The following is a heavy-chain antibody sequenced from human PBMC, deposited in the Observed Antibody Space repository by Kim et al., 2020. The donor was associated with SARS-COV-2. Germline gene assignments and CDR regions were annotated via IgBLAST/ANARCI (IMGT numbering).Heavy chain of an antibody. V-gene: IGHV3-9*01. CDR3: AKGSSGDYYYGMDV. CDR1: GFTFDDYA. D-gene: IGHD6-19*01. J-gene: IGHJ6*02. CDR2: INYNSGNA. Sequence: GGSLRLSCAASGFTFDDYAMHWVRQAPGKGLECVSSINYNSGNARYGDSVKGRFTISRDNAKNSLYLQMNSLRPDDTALYYCAKGSSGDYYYGMDVWGQGTTVTVSS.